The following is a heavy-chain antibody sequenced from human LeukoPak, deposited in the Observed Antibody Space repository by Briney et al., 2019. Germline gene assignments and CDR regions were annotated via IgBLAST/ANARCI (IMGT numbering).Heavy chain of an antibody. J-gene: IGHJ6*04. V-gene: IGHV4-34*01. CDR2: INHSGST. CDR3: ARHGLGRGVYITRQYNYYMDV. Sequence: SETLSLTCAVYGGSFSTYYWSWVRQPPGSGLEWIGEINHSGSTNYNPSLKSRVSVSIDTSKNQFSLKLSSLTAADTAIYFCARHGLGRGVYITRQYNYYMDVWGTGTTVTVSS. CDR1: GGSFSTYY. D-gene: IGHD3-10*01.